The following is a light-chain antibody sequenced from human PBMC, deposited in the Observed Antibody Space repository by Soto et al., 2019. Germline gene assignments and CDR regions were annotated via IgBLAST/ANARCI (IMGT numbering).Light chain of an antibody. CDR2: KAS. V-gene: IGKV1-5*03. Sequence: DIQMTQSPSTLSAFVGDRVTITCRASQSVSSWLAWYQQKPGKAPKLLISKASTLESGVPSRFSGSKSVTEFTLTITSLQPDDSARYYCQQNHSHSSFGQGTKLEIK. CDR3: QQNHSHSS. CDR1: QSVSSW. J-gene: IGKJ2*01.